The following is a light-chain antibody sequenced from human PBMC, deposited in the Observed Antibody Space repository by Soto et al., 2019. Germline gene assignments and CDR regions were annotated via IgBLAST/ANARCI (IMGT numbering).Light chain of an antibody. V-gene: IGKV4-1*01. CDR3: QQYYRAPWT. CDR1: QSVFYSSNNRNY. J-gene: IGKJ1*01. CDR2: WAS. Sequence: DIVMTQSPDSLTVSLGEEATINCMSSQSVFYSSNNRNYLAWYQQKPGQPPKLLIYWASTRETGVPDRFSGGGSGTSFTLTINPLQAEDVAVYYCQQYYRAPWTFGQGTKVDIK.